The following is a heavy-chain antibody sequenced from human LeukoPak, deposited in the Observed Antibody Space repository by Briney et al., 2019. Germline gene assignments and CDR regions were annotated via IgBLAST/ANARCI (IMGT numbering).Heavy chain of an antibody. CDR3: AREPFWSGYYSNLHFDY. J-gene: IGHJ4*02. V-gene: IGHV3-21*01. CDR2: ISSSKYI. CDR1: EFTFSSYN. Sequence: PGGSLRLSCAASEFTFSSYNMNWVRQAPGKGLEWVSSISSSKYIYYADSVKGRFTISRDNAKNSLYLQMNSLGAEDTAVYYCAREPFWSGYYSNLHFDYWGQGTLVTVSS. D-gene: IGHD3-3*01.